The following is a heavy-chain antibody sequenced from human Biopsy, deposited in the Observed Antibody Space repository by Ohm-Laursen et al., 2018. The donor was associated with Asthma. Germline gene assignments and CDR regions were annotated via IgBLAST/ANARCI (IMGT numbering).Heavy chain of an antibody. D-gene: IGHD3-3*01. CDR1: GYTFTSYY. J-gene: IGHJ4*02. CDR3: ASQSSGPDFWSGYYHFDY. CDR2: INPSGGST. Sequence: ASVKVSCKASGYTFTSYYMHWVRQAPGQGLEWMGIINPSGGSTSYAQKFQGRVTMTRDTSTSTVYMELSSLRAEDTAVYYCASQSSGPDFWSGYYHFDYWGQGTLVTVSS. V-gene: IGHV1-46*01.